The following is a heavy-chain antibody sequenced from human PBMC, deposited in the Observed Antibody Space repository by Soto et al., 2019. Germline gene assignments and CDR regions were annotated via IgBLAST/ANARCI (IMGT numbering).Heavy chain of an antibody. Sequence: GASVKVSCKASGFTFTSSAVQWVRQARGQRLEWIGWIVVGSGNTNYAQKFQERVTITRDMSTSTAYMELSSLRSEDTAVYYCTRGAYIVVVVAATPFDYWGQGTLVTVSS. CDR1: GFTFTSSA. CDR2: IVVGSGNT. CDR3: TRGAYIVVVVAATPFDY. J-gene: IGHJ4*02. V-gene: IGHV1-58*01. D-gene: IGHD2-15*01.